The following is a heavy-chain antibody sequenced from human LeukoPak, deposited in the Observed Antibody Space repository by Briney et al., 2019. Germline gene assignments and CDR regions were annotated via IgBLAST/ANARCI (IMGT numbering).Heavy chain of an antibody. CDR2: ISSSSSYI. CDR3: ARVSIDDDDAFDI. J-gene: IGHJ3*02. Sequence: GGSLRLSCAASGFTFSSYGMNWVRQAPGKGLEWVSSISSSSSYIYYADSVKGRFTISRDNAKNSLYLQMNSLRAEDTAVYYCARVSIDDDDAFDIWGQGTMVTVSS. D-gene: IGHD1-1*01. V-gene: IGHV3-21*01. CDR1: GFTFSSYG.